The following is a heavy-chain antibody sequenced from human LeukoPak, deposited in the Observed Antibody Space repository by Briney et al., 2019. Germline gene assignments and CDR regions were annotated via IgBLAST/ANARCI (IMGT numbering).Heavy chain of an antibody. CDR1: GYTFTGYY. Sequence: ASVKVSCKASGYTFTGYYMHWVRQAPGQGLGWMGWINPNSGGTNYAQKFQGRVTMTRDTSISTAYMELSRLRSDDTAVYYCARALGYSSSWDFDYWGQGTLVTVSS. CDR3: ARALGYSSSWDFDY. CDR2: INPNSGGT. D-gene: IGHD6-13*01. J-gene: IGHJ4*02. V-gene: IGHV1-2*02.